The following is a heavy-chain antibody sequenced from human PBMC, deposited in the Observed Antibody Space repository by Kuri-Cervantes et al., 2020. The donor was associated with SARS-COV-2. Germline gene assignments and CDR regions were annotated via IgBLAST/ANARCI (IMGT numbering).Heavy chain of an antibody. Sequence: GSLRLSCAVYGGSFSGYYWSWIRQPPGKGLEWIGEINHSGSTNYNSSLKSRVTISVDTSKNQFSLKLSSVTAADTAVYYCARGMYYYDSSGYYYDLNFDYWGQGTLVTVSS. CDR2: INHSGST. CDR3: ARGMYYYDSSGYYYDLNFDY. V-gene: IGHV4-34*01. J-gene: IGHJ4*02. CDR1: GGSFSGYY. D-gene: IGHD3-22*01.